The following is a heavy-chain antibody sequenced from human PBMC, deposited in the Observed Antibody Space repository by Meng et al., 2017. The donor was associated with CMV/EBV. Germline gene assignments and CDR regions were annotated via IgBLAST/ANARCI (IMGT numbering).Heavy chain of an antibody. CDR1: GFTFSSYS. CDR2: ISSSSSYI. CDR3: ARDSRDYDFWSGRRRYYYYGMDV. Sequence: GESLKISCAASGFTFSSYSMNWVRQAPGKGPEWVSSISSSSSYIYYADPVKGRFTISRDNAKNSLYLQMNSLRAEDTAVYYCARDSRDYDFWSGRRRYYYYGMDVWGQGTTVTVSS. D-gene: IGHD3-3*01. V-gene: IGHV3-21*01. J-gene: IGHJ6*02.